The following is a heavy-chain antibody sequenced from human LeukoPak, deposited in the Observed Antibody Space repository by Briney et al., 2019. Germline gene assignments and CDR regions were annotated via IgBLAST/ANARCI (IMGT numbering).Heavy chain of an antibody. V-gene: IGHV3-74*01. CDR2: ISSDGSFT. Sequence: GGSLRLSCAASGFTFSSYWMHWVRQAPGKGLVWVSRISSDGSFTNYADSVKGRFTISRDNAKNMLYLQMNSLRAEDTALYYCARAIGGNGYWGQGTLLTVSS. CDR3: ARAIGGNGY. D-gene: IGHD1-26*01. CDR1: GFTFSSYW. J-gene: IGHJ4*02.